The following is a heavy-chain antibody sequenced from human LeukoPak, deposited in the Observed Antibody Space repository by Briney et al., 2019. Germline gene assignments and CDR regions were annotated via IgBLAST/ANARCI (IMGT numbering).Heavy chain of an antibody. CDR2: ISWNSGSI. CDR3: AKALGVAVTNPFDY. Sequence: GGSLRLSCAASGFTFDDYAMHWVRQAPGKGLGWVSGISWNSGSIGYADSVKGRFTISRDNAKNSLYLQMNSLRAEDTALYYCAKALGVAVTNPFDYWGQGTLVTVSS. J-gene: IGHJ4*02. D-gene: IGHD3-22*01. V-gene: IGHV3-9*01. CDR1: GFTFDDYA.